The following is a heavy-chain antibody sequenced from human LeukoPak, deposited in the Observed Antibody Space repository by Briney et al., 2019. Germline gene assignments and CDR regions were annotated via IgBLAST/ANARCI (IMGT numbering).Heavy chain of an antibody. Sequence: PSETLSLTCTVSGGSIRSGSYYWGWIRQPPGKGLEWIGSIYYGGSTYYSPSLKSRVTISVDTSKNQFSLKLRSVTAADTAEYYCARLSSSRDGYNSGGENWFDPWGQGTLVTVSS. V-gene: IGHV4-39*01. CDR1: GGSIRSGSYY. J-gene: IGHJ5*02. CDR3: ARLSSSRDGYNSGGENWFDP. D-gene: IGHD5-24*01. CDR2: IYYGGST.